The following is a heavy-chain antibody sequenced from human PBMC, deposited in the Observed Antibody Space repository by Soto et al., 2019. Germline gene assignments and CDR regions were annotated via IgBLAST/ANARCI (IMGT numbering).Heavy chain of an antibody. CDR1: GGSISSSSYY. CDR3: ARHSTGSGWYGSGNWFDP. D-gene: IGHD6-19*01. V-gene: IGHV4-39*01. J-gene: IGHJ5*02. Sequence: SETLSLTCTVSGGSISSSSYYWGWIRQPPGKGLEWIGSIYYSGSTYYNPSLKSRVTISVDTSKNQFSLKLSSVTAADTAVYYCARHSTGSGWYGSGNWFDPWGQGTLVTVSS. CDR2: IYYSGST.